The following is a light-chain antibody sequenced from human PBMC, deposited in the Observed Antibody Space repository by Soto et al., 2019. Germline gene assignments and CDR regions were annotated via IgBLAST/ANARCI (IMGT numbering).Light chain of an antibody. CDR3: SSYTSGSTYV. CDR2: EVS. CDR1: SSDVGGYNY. J-gene: IGLJ1*01. Sequence: QSALTQPASVSGSPGQSITISCTGTSSDVGGYNYVSWYQQHPGKAPKLMIYEVSNRPSGVSNRFSGSKFGNTASLTISGLQAEDEADYYCSSYTSGSTYVFGTGTKVTVL. V-gene: IGLV2-14*01.